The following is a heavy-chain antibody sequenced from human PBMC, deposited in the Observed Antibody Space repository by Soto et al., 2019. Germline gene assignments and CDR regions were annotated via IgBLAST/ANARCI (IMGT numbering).Heavy chain of an antibody. V-gene: IGHV3-7*01. J-gene: IGHJ6*02. CDR1: QFPFSRYL. CDR2: INEDGTET. D-gene: IGHD3-10*01. Sequence: LRLSCTTSQFPFSRYLMSWGRQAPWKWLEWVANINEDGTETYYAESVRGRLTFSRDNAQNSLFLQMNSLRAEDTAVYYCARCITMVRGEVARGPKYYYYGLDVWGQGTTVTVSS. CDR3: ARCITMVRGEVARGPKYYYYGLDV.